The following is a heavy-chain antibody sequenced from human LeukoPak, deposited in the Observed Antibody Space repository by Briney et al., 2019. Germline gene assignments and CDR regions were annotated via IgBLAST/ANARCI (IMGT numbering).Heavy chain of an antibody. J-gene: IGHJ4*02. CDR2: INPNSGGT. Sequence: ASVKVSCKASGYTFSGYYMHWVRQAPGQGLEWMGRINPNSGGTNYAQKFQGRVTMTRDTSISTAYMELSRLRSDDTAVYYRARDYCGGDCFPDYWGQGTLVTVSS. CDR3: ARDYCGGDCFPDY. V-gene: IGHV1-2*06. CDR1: GYTFSGYY. D-gene: IGHD2-21*02.